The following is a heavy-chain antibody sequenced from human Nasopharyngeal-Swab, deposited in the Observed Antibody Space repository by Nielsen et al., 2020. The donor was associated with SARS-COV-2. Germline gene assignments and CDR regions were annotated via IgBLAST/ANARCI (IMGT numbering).Heavy chain of an antibody. CDR2: INQDGSEK. CDR1: GFTFSFYW. CDR3: ARSLGMPDFDC. V-gene: IGHV3-7*01. Sequence: ETLSLTCAASGFTFSFYWMSWVRQAPGKGLEWVANINQDGSEKYYADSVTGRFTISRDNAKNSLYLQMNSLRAEDTALYYCARSLGMPDFDCWGQGTLVTVSS. D-gene: IGHD2-2*01. J-gene: IGHJ4*02.